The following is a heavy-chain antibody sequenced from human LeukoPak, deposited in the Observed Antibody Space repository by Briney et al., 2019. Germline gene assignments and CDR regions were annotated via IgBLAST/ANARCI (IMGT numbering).Heavy chain of an antibody. D-gene: IGHD6-13*01. CDR1: RYTFTGYY. J-gene: IGHJ4*02. V-gene: IGHV1-8*03. CDR2: MNPNSGNT. Sequence: ASVKVSCKASRYTFTGYYMHWVRQAPGQGLEWMGWMNPNSGNTGYAQKFQGRVTITRNTSISTAYMELSSLRSEDTAVYYCARAIISVSSSSWNDYWGQGTLVTVSS. CDR3: ARAIISVSSSSWNDY.